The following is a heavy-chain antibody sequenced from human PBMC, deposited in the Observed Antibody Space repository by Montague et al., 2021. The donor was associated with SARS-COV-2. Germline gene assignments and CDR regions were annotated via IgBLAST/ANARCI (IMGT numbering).Heavy chain of an antibody. CDR3: ACGEITTRGLIYYYGMDV. CDR2: IDKSGTT. Sequence: TLSLTCTVSGGSISYGGYFWNWIRQHPGKGLEWIGYIDKSGTTQYNPSLKSRVSLSVDTSKNQFSLNLRSATAADTAVYYCACGEITTRGLIYYYGMDVWGQGTTATVSS. D-gene: IGHD3-10*01. V-gene: IGHV4-31*03. J-gene: IGHJ6*02. CDR1: GGSISYGGYF.